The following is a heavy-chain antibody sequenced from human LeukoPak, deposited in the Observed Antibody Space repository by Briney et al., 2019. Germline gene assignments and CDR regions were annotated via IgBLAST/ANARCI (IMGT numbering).Heavy chain of an antibody. Sequence: GGSLRLSCAASGFTFSTYSMNWVRQAPGKGLEWVSYISSSSSTIYYADSVKGQFTISRDNAKNSLYLQMNSLRAEDTAVYYCARALDSALDVWGNGTTVTVSS. CDR2: ISSSSSTI. CDR3: ARALDSALDV. D-gene: IGHD3/OR15-3a*01. CDR1: GFTFSTYS. J-gene: IGHJ6*04. V-gene: IGHV3-48*01.